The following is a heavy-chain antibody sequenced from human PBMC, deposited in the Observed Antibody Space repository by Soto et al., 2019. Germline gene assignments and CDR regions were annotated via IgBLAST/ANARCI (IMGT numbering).Heavy chain of an antibody. Sequence: PSETRSRTCIVSGGSISGSTSYGVWVRQPPGKGLEWIGSIFYPGNTYYNPSLRSRVTISVSTSKNQFSLKLTSVTAAETAVYSCARQEFSLYSSNWYPIDSWRQGTLVIVSS. J-gene: IGHJ4*02. V-gene: IGHV4-39*01. CDR1: GGSISGSTSY. CDR2: IFYPGNT. CDR3: ARQEFSLYSSNWYPIDS. D-gene: IGHD6-13*01.